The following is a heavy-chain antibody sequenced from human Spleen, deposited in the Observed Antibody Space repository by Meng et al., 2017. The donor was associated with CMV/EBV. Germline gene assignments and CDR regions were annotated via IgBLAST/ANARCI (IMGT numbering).Heavy chain of an antibody. Sequence: SCATSGFTFRSYDIAWVSQAPGEGLEWVAVIYRSTPSPYYTDSVKGRFTISRDNSKNTLYLQMNSLRAEDTAVYYCAKSNYPYWYFDLWGRGTLVTVSS. V-gene: IGHV3-23*03. CDR1: GFTFRSYD. J-gene: IGHJ2*01. D-gene: IGHD4-11*01. CDR3: AKSNYPYWYFDL. CDR2: IYRSTPSP.